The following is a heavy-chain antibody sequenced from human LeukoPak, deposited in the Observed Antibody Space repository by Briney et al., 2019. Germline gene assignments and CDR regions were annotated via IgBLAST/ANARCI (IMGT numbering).Heavy chain of an antibody. CDR2: IYDSGTT. V-gene: IGHV4-59*01. D-gene: IGHD3-16*02. CDR1: GGSIRSYY. J-gene: IGHJ2*01. CDR3: ARGRDDYVWGSYRQKNWYFDL. Sequence: SGTLSLTCIVSGGSIRSYYWSWIRQPPGKGLEWIGYIYDSGTTNYNPSLKSRVTISLDTSKNQFSLKLSSVTAADTAVYYCARGRDDYVWGSYRQKNWYFDLWGRGTVVTVSS.